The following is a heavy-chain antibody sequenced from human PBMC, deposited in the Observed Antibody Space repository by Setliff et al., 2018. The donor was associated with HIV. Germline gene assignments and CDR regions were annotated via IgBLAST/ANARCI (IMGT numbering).Heavy chain of an antibody. V-gene: IGHV4-34*01. J-gene: IGHJ4*02. CDR2: INQSGST. Sequence: ASETLSLTCAVYGRSLSGYYWSWIRQPPGKGLEWIGEINQSGSTNYNPSLKSRVTISVDTSKNQFSLKLSSVTAADTAVYYCAREISRYSGYEGRMDYFDYWGQGTLVTVSS. CDR1: GRSLSGYY. D-gene: IGHD5-12*01. CDR3: AREISRYSGYEGRMDYFDY.